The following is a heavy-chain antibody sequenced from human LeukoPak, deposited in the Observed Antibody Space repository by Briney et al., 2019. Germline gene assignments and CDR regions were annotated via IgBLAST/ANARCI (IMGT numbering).Heavy chain of an antibody. CDR2: ISWNSGRI. Sequence: GRSLRLSCAASGFTFDDYAMHWVRQAPGKGLEWVSGISWNSGRIVYVDSVKGRFTISRDNAKKSLFLQMNSLRAEDMALYYCVKGLYSSSSSPFDYWGQGTLVTVSS. V-gene: IGHV3-9*03. CDR1: GFTFDDYA. D-gene: IGHD6-6*01. CDR3: VKGLYSSSSSPFDY. J-gene: IGHJ4*02.